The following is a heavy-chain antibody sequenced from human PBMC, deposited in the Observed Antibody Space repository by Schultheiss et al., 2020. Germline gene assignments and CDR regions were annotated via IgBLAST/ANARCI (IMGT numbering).Heavy chain of an antibody. Sequence: GGSLRLSCAASGFTFTSYAMSWVRQAPGKGLEWVSVIYSGGSTYYADCVKGRFTISRDNAKNSLYLQMNSLRAEDTAVYYCARDIITEYYYYGMDVWGQGTTVTVSS. D-gene: IGHD3-16*01. V-gene: IGHV3-23*03. CDR3: ARDIITEYYYYGMDV. CDR2: IYSGGST. J-gene: IGHJ6*02. CDR1: GFTFTSYA.